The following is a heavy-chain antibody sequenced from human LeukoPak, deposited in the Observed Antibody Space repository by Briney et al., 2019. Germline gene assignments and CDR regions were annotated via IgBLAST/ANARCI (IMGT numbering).Heavy chain of an antibody. CDR1: GITFNNYA. CDR3: ARSGKGLGSFDL. CDR2: ITGSGGST. V-gene: IGHV3-23*01. J-gene: IGHJ3*01. Sequence: PGGSLRLSCAAYGITFNNYAISWVRQAPGKGLEWVSAITGSGGSTYYADSVKGRFTISRDNSKNTLYLQMNSLRAEDTAVYYCARSGKGLGSFDLWGRGTLVTVSS. D-gene: IGHD3-3*01.